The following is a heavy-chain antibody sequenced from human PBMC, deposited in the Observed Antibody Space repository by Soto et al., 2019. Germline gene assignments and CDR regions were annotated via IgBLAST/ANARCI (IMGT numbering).Heavy chain of an antibody. J-gene: IGHJ3*02. CDR1: GYTFTSYA. CDR2: INAGNGNT. Sequence: ASVKVSCKASGYTFTSYAMHWVRQAPGQRLEWMGWINAGNGNTKYSQKFQGRVTITRDTSASTAHMELSSLRSEDTAVYYCARLARHDDFDIWGQGTMVTVSS. V-gene: IGHV1-3*01. CDR3: ARLARHDDFDI. D-gene: IGHD1-26*01.